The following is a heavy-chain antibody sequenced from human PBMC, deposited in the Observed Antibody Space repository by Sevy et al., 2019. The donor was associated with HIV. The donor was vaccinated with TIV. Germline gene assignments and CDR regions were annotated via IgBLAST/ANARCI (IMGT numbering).Heavy chain of an antibody. CDR2: ISASGGST. CDR1: GFTFRGYA. Sequence: GGSLRLSCVASGFTFRGYAMSWVRQAPGKGLEWVSSISASGGSTYYADSVKARVTISRDNSRNTVDLEMNSLRVEDTAVYYCAKEEYSGYVWGQGTVVTVSS. D-gene: IGHD5-12*01. CDR3: AKEEYSGYV. V-gene: IGHV3-23*01. J-gene: IGHJ4*02.